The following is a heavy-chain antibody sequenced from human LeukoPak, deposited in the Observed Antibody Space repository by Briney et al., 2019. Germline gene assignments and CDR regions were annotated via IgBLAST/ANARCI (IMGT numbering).Heavy chain of an antibody. V-gene: IGHV1-69*05. CDR3: ASRWSEYSSSYDY. Sequence: SVKVSCKASGGTFSSYAISWVRQAPGQGLEWMGGIIPIFGTANYAQKFQGRVTITTDESTSTAYMELSSLRSEDTAVYYRASRWSEYSSSYDYWGQGTLVTVSS. J-gene: IGHJ4*02. D-gene: IGHD6-13*01. CDR1: GGTFSSYA. CDR2: IIPIFGTA.